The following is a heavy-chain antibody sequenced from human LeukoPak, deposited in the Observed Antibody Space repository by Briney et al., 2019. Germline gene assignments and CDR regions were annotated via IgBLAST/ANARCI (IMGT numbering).Heavy chain of an antibody. V-gene: IGHV4-61*02. Sequence: SETLSLTCTVSGGSISSGSYYWSWIRQPAGKGLEWIGRIYGSGSSNYNPSLKRRVTISVDTSKNEFSLKLSSVTAADTAVYYCARAGTYPYNWFDPWGQGTLVTVSS. CDR3: ARAGTYPYNWFDP. J-gene: IGHJ5*02. D-gene: IGHD3-10*01. CDR2: IYGSGSS. CDR1: GGSISSGSYY.